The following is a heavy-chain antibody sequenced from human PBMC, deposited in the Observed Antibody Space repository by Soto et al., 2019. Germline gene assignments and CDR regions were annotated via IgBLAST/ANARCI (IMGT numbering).Heavy chain of an antibody. D-gene: IGHD3-10*01. CDR2: IYYSGST. J-gene: IGHJ4*02. CDR3: ARYRASMVRGVMPIDY. V-gene: IGHV4-31*03. CDR1: GGSISSGGYY. Sequence: PSETLSLTCTVSGGSISSGGYYWSWIRQYPGKGLEWIGYIYYSGSTYYNPSLKSRVTISVDTSKNQFSLKLSSVTAADTAVYYCARYRASMVRGVMPIDYWGQGTLVTVSS.